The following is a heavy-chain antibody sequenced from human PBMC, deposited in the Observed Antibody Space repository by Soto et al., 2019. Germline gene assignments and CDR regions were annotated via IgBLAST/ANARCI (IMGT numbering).Heavy chain of an antibody. CDR3: AREDYLFDY. J-gene: IGHJ4*02. D-gene: IGHD3-16*01. V-gene: IGHV3-48*01. Sequence: GGSLRLSCAASGFTFSSYSMNWVRQAPGKGLEWVSYISSSSSTIYYADSVKGRFTISRDNAKNTLYLQMNSLRAEDTAVYYCAREDYLFDYWGQGTLVTVSS. CDR1: GFTFSSYS. CDR2: ISSSSSTI.